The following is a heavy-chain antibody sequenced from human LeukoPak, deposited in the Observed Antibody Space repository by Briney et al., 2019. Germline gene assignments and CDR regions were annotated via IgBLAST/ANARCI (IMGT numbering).Heavy chain of an antibody. J-gene: IGHJ5*02. CDR1: GFTFSSYS. CDR2: ISSSSSYI. D-gene: IGHD2-2*02. V-gene: IGHV3-21*01. CDR3: ARDLWYCSNTSCHSGFDP. Sequence: GGSLRLSCAASGFTFSSYSMNWVRQAPGKGLEWVSSISSSSSYIYYADAVKGRFTISRDKAKNSLYLQMNSLRAEDTAVYYCARDLWYCSNTSCHSGFDPWGQGTLVTVSS.